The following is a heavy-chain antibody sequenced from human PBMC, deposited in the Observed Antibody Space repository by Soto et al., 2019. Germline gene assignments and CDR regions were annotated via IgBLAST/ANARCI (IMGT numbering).Heavy chain of an antibody. CDR2: IIPIFGTA. D-gene: IGHD5-18*01. V-gene: IGHV1-69*06. CDR1: GGTFSSYA. CDR3: ARDRRYSYDSIWFDP. Sequence: SVKVSCKASGGTFSSYAISWVRQAPGQGLEWMGGIIPIFGTANYAQKFQGRVTITADKSTSTAYMELSSLRSEDTAVYYCARDRRYSYDSIWFDPWGQGTLVTVSS. J-gene: IGHJ5*02.